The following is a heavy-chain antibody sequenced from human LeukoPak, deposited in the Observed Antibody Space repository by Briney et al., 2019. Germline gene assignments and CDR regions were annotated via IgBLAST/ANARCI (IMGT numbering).Heavy chain of an antibody. V-gene: IGHV4-39*07. CDR2: IYYSGST. J-gene: IGHJ5*02. Sequence: PSETLSLTCTVSGGSISSSSYYWGWIRQPPGKGLEWIGSIYYSGSTYYNPSLKSRVTISVDTSKNQFSLKLSSVTAADTAVYYCARDRRGVLIPGNWFDPWGQGTLVTVSS. CDR3: ARDRRGVLIPGNWFDP. CDR1: GGSISSSSYY. D-gene: IGHD1-1*01.